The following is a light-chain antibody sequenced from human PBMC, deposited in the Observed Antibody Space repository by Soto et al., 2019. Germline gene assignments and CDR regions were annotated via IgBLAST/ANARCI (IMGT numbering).Light chain of an antibody. V-gene: IGLV7-43*01. CDR3: LLYYGGARV. Sequence: QTVVTQEPSLTVSPGGTVTLTCASSTGAVTSGYYPNWFQQKPGQAPRALIDSTSNKHSWTPARFSGSLLGGKAALTLSGVQPEDEAEYYCLLYYGGARVFGTGTKLTVL. J-gene: IGLJ1*01. CDR1: TGAVTSGYY. CDR2: STS.